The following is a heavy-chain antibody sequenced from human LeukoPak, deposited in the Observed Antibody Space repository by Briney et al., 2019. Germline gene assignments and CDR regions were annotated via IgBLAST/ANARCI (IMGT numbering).Heavy chain of an antibody. CDR2: ISSSSSYI. D-gene: IGHD3-16*01. V-gene: IGHV3-21*01. CDR1: GFTFSSYS. Sequence: GGSLRLSCAASGFTFSSYSMNWVRQAPRKGLEWVSSISSSSSYIYYADSVKGRFTISRDNAKNSLYLQMNSLRAEDTAVYYCASGPAFGVWGSFLHYWGQGTLVTVSS. J-gene: IGHJ4*02. CDR3: ASGPAFGVWGSFLHY.